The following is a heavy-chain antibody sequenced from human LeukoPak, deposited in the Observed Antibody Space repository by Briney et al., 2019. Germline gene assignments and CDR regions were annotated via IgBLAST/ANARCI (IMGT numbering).Heavy chain of an antibody. Sequence: GESLKISCQASGYTFNTYWIGWVRQLPGKGLEWMGIIHPGDSDIRYNPSFQGQVTISADKSISTAYLQWNSLTDSDSAMYYCAREQGGSGSYFTEQYYYYGMDVWGRGTTVTVSS. V-gene: IGHV5-51*01. J-gene: IGHJ6*02. CDR2: IHPGDSDI. CDR1: GYTFNTYW. CDR3: AREQGGSGSYFTEQYYYYGMDV. D-gene: IGHD3-10*01.